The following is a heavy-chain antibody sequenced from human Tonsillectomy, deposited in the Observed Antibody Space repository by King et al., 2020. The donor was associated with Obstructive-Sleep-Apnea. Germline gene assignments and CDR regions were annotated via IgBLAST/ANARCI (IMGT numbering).Heavy chain of an antibody. D-gene: IGHD1-26*01. V-gene: IGHV3-30*04. CDR1: GFTFSSYA. Sequence: HVQLVESGGGVVQPGRSLRLSCAASGFTFSSYAMHWVRQAPGKGLEWVAVISYDGSNKYYADSVKGRFTISRDNSKNTLYLQMNSLRAEDTAVYYCAGGGSYGPYFDYWGQGTLVTVSS. J-gene: IGHJ4*02. CDR2: ISYDGSNK. CDR3: AGGGSYGPYFDY.